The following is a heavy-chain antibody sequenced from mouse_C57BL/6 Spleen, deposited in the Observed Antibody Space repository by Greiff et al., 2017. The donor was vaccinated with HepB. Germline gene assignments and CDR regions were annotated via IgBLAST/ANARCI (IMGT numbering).Heavy chain of an antibody. CDR2: ISYDGSN. Sequence: DVQLVESGPGLVKPSQSLSLTCPVTGYSITSGYYWNWIRQFPGNKLEWMGYISYDGSNNYNPSLKTRISITRDTSKNQFFLKLNSVITEDTATDYYAYYDYDALYAMDYWGQGTSVTVSS. CDR3: AYYDYDALYAMDY. CDR1: GYSITSGYY. V-gene: IGHV3-6*01. J-gene: IGHJ4*01. D-gene: IGHD2-4*01.